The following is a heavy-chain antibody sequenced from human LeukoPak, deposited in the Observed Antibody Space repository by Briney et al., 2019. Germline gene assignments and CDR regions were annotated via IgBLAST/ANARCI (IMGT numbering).Heavy chain of an antibody. CDR1: GFTFDDYG. CDR3: AREETRITMLRGVTYFEY. Sequence: GGSLRLSCAASGFTFDDYGMSWVRQAPGKGLEWVSFISWNGGSTGYADSVKGRFTISRDNAKNSLYLQMSRLRAEDTALYYCAREETRITMLRGVTYFEYWGQGTLVTVSS. V-gene: IGHV3-20*04. CDR2: ISWNGGST. D-gene: IGHD3-10*01. J-gene: IGHJ4*02.